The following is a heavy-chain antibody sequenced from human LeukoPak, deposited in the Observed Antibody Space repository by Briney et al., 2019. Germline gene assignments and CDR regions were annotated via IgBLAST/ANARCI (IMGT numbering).Heavy chain of an antibody. CDR3: LVTTRSRGFDY. D-gene: IGHD1/OR15-1a*01. Sequence: EGSLRLSCAASGFTFSSYWMSWVRQAPGKGLEWVANIRQDGSVQNYVGSVKGRFTISRDNPKNSVYLQMSSLRAEDTAVYYCLVTTRSRGFDYWGQGTLVTVSS. CDR1: GFTFSSYW. CDR2: IRQDGSVQ. V-gene: IGHV3-7*01. J-gene: IGHJ4*02.